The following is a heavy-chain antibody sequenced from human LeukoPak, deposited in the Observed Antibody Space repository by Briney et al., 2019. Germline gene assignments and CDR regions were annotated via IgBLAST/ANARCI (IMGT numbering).Heavy chain of an antibody. CDR3: ARDRWLTGPDY. CDR2: VNPNTGDS. D-gene: IGHD3-9*01. V-gene: IGHV1-2*02. J-gene: IGHJ4*02. Sequence: ASVKVSCKASGYTLTDYYLHWVRQAPGQGLEWIAWVNPNTGDSGSAQKFRGRVTMTRDTSLNTAYMELGGLTSDDTAIYYCARDRWLTGPDYWGQGTLVTVSS. CDR1: GYTLTDYY.